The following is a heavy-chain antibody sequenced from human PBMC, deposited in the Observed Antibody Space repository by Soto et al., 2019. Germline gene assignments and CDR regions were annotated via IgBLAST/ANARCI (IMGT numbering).Heavy chain of an antibody. V-gene: IGHV1-3*01. CDR1: GYTFTSYA. D-gene: IGHD6-19*01. J-gene: IGHJ6*02. Sequence: QVQLVQSGAEVKKPGASVKVSCKASGYTFTSYAMHWVRQAPGQRLEWMGWINAGNGNTKYSQKFQGRVTITRDTSASTAYMELSSLRSEDTAVYYCARAPGYSSGWYYYYGMDVWGQGTTVTVSS. CDR2: INAGNGNT. CDR3: ARAPGYSSGWYYYYGMDV.